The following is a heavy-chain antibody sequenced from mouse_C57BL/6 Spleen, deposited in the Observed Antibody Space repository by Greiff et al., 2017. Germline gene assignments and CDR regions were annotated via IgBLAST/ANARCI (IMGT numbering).Heavy chain of an antibody. J-gene: IGHJ4*01. D-gene: IGHD2-1*01. Sequence: QVQLQQPGAELVRPGSSVKLSCKASGYTFTSYWMHWVQQRPIQGLEWIGNIDPSDSETHYNQTFKDTATLTVDKSSSTAYMQLSSLTAEDSAVYCCARARGNYGSYYAMDYWGQGTSGTVSS. CDR3: ARARGNYGSYYAMDY. CDR2: IDPSDSET. CDR1: GYTFTSYW. V-gene: IGHV1-52*01.